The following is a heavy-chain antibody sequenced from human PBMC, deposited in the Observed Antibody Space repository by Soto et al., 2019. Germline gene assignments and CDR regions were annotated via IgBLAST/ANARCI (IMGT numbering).Heavy chain of an antibody. CDR3: AAELGFGKLSVV. CDR2: IIPLFGTT. J-gene: IGHJ6*02. D-gene: IGHD3-10*01. V-gene: IGHV1-69*05. Sequence: SVKVSCKASGYTFKNCVISWVRQAPGQGLEWMGGIIPLFGTTDFAQRFQGRLTITTDESTTTAYMELSRLRSEDTATYYCAAELGFGKLSVVWGQGTTVTVSS. CDR1: GYTFKNCV.